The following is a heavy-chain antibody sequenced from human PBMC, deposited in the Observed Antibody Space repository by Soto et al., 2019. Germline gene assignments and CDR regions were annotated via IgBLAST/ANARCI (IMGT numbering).Heavy chain of an antibody. J-gene: IGHJ4*02. Sequence: GASVKVSCKVSGYTLTELSMHWVRQAPGKGLEWKRGFDPEDGETIYAQKKKGRVTMTEDTSTDTAYIKQSNQRSEDTAVYYCATEGPYDILTGYYYFDYWGQGTLVTVSS. V-gene: IGHV1-24*01. CDR2: FDPEDGET. CDR1: GYTLTELS. D-gene: IGHD3-9*01. CDR3: ATEGPYDILTGYYYFDY.